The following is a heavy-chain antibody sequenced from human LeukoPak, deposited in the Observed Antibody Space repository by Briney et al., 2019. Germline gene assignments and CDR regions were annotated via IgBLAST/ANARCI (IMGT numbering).Heavy chain of an antibody. CDR2: INYDGSKK. CDR1: GFNFRRFG. D-gene: IGHD2-15*01. Sequence: GTSLRLSCAASGFNFRRFGMHWVRQAPGKGLQWVAVINYDGSKKDYVESVRGRFTISRDDSKNTLYVQMNSPRDEDTAVYYCAKTSGGNYWGQGTLVTVSS. CDR3: AKTSGGNY. J-gene: IGHJ4*02. V-gene: IGHV3-33*06.